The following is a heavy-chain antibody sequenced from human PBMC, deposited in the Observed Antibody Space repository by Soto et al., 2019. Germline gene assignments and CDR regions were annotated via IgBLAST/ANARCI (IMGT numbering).Heavy chain of an antibody. CDR1: GGSLTTGDYY. J-gene: IGHJ4*02. Sequence: QVQLQESGPGLAKPSQTLSLTCTVSGGSLTTGDYYWTWSRQSPGEGLEWVGYIPRSGNIFYTPSLNSRVTISLATSKDQASLNLTSVTAADPAVYYCASGNDYVDFYAYWGQGTLVTVSS. CDR3: ASGNDYVDFYAY. CDR2: IPRSGNI. D-gene: IGHD4-17*01. V-gene: IGHV4-30-4*01.